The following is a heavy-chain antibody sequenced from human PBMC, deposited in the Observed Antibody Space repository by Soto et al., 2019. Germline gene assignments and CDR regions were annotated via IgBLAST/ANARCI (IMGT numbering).Heavy chain of an antibody. V-gene: IGHV1-3*01. Sequence: GAGVQFSCQASGYTFTSYAMHWVRQAPGQRLEWMGWINAGNGNTKYSQKFQGRVTITRDTSASTAYMELSSLRSEDTAVYYCEGQGVYSSGYGMDVWAQGTTVTVSS. CDR1: GYTFTSYA. J-gene: IGHJ6*02. CDR3: EGQGVYSSGYGMDV. D-gene: IGHD5-18*01. CDR2: INAGNGNT.